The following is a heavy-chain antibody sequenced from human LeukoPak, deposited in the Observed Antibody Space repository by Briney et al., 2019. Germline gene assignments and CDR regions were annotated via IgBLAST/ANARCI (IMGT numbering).Heavy chain of an antibody. V-gene: IGHV4-39*01. D-gene: IGHD3-3*01. Sequence: SETLSLTCTVSDGSISSSSYYWGWIRQPPGKGLEWIGSISYSGSTYYNSSLKSRVTISVDTSKNQFSLKLSSVTAADTAVYYCAGHIASIFGVLKPWGQGTLVTVSS. CDR2: ISYSGST. CDR1: DGSISSSSYY. CDR3: AGHIASIFGVLKP. J-gene: IGHJ5*02.